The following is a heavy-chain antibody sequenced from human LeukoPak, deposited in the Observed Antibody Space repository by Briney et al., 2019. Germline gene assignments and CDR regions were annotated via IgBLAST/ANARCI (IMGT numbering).Heavy chain of an antibody. CDR1: GGSFSGYY. Sequence: SETLSLTCAVYGGSFSGYYWSWIRQPPGKGLEWIGEVNHSGSTNYNPSLKSRVTISVDRSKNQFSLSLNSVTAADTAVYYCAKDLTTVTTQGDYWGQGTLVTVSS. V-gene: IGHV4-34*01. CDR2: VNHSGST. D-gene: IGHD4-17*01. J-gene: IGHJ4*02. CDR3: AKDLTTVTTQGDY.